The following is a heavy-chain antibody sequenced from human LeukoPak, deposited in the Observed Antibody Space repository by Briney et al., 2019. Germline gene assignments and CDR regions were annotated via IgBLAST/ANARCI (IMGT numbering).Heavy chain of an antibody. CDR1: EFSVGSNY. CDR3: ARQQWLDGAYYFDY. Sequence: GGSLRLSSATSEFSVGSNYMTCVREAPGKELEWVSSISSSSSYIYYADSVKGRFTISRDNAKNSLYLQMNSLRAEDTAVYYCARQQWLDGAYYFDYWGQGTLVTVSS. V-gene: IGHV3-21*01. J-gene: IGHJ4*02. CDR2: ISSSSSYI. D-gene: IGHD6-19*01.